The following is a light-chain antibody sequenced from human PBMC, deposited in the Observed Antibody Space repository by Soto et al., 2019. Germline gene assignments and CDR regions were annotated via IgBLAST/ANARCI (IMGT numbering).Light chain of an antibody. V-gene: IGLV2-14*01. Sequence: QSALTQPASVSGSPGQSITISCTGTTSDAFGYNYVSWYQQHPGKAPKLMIYDVSHRPSGVPNRFSGSRSGNTASLTISGLQAEDEATYCCSTYTVRSIAWVFGAGTKVTVL. CDR3: STYTVRSIAWV. CDR1: TSDAFGYNY. J-gene: IGLJ3*02. CDR2: DVS.